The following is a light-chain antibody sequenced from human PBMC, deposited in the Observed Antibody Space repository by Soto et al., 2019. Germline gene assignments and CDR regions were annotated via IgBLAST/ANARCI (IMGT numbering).Light chain of an antibody. J-gene: IGKJ4*01. CDR2: GAS. CDR3: QQYYNCPRT. CDR1: QSVSNK. Sequence: IGMTQSPATLSVSPGERATLSCRASQSVSNKLAWYQQKVGQAPRLLIYGASTRAAGIPARFSGSGSGTEFTLTISSLQSEDFEAYYCQQYYNCPRTFGGGTKVEIK. V-gene: IGKV3-15*01.